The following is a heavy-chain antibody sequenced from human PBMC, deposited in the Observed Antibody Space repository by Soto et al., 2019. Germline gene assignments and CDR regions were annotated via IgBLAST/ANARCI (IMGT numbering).Heavy chain of an antibody. CDR2: ISGDGVHT. J-gene: IGHJ4*02. CDR1: GFTFSRYW. D-gene: IGHD3-16*01. CDR3: ARLGFVGEGDF. V-gene: IGHV3-74*01. Sequence: EVQLAESGGGLIQPGVSLRLSCATSGFTFSRYWIHWVRQAPGEGLEWVSRISGDGVHTDYAESVKGRFTVSRDIAKSTGYLQMNNLRAEDTAIYYCARLGFVGEGDFWGQGILVTVSS.